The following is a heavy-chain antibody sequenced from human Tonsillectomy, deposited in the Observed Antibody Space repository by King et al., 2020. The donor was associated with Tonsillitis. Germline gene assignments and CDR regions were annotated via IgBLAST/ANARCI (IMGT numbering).Heavy chain of an antibody. CDR3: ASSGRGYCNSEGLDFCY. D-gene: IGHD2/OR15-2a*01. V-gene: IGHV1-2*02. J-gene: IGHJ4*02. CDR1: GYTFTAYY. CDR2: ISPNNGAT. Sequence: QVQLVESGAEVKKPGTSVKVSCKASGYTFTAYYMHWVRQAPGQGLEWMGWISPNNGATNYAQQFQGRVTMTRDTSITTAYMELSSLRSDDTAVFYCASSGRGYCNSEGLDFCYWGQGTLVTGSS.